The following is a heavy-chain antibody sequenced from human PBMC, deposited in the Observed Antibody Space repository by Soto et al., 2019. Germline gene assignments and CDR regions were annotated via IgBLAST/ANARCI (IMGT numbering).Heavy chain of an antibody. V-gene: IGHV3-30-3*01. CDR3: ARPKLRFLEWLLGDY. J-gene: IGHJ4*02. CDR2: ISYDGSNK. D-gene: IGHD3-3*01. Sequence: PGGSLRLSCAASGFTFSSYAMHWVRQAPGKGLEWVAVISYDGSNKYYADSVKGRFTISRDNSKNTLYLQMNSLRAEDTAVYYCARPKLRFLEWLLGDYWGQGTLVTVS. CDR1: GFTFSSYA.